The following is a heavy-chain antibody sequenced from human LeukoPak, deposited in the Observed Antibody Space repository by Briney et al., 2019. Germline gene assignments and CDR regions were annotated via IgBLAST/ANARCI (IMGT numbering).Heavy chain of an antibody. D-gene: IGHD3-10*02. Sequence: SETLSPTCAVYGGSFSGYYWSWIRQPPGKGLEWIGEINHSGSTNYNPSLKSRVTISVDTSKNQFSLKLSSVTAADTAVYYCARKNDCSGSYHRSYNYWGQGTLVTVSS. V-gene: IGHV4-34*01. J-gene: IGHJ4*02. CDR2: INHSGST. CDR3: ARKNDCSGSYHRSYNY. CDR1: GGSFSGYY.